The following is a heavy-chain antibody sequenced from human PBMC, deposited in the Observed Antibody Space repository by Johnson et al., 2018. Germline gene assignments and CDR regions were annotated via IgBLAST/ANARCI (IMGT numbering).Heavy chain of an antibody. CDR3: ATANCVFRYSCLYFDY. CDR1: GFTFTSYA. V-gene: IGHV3-23*04. CDR2: ISGRGGST. D-gene: IGHD2-21*01. Sequence: EVQLVESGGGLVQPGGSLRLSCAASGFTFTSYAMNWVRQAPGKGLEWVSSISGRGGSTHYADSVKGRFTISRDNTKNTLYLQMNSLRAEDTAVYYCATANCVFRYSCLYFDYCGQGTLVTVSS. J-gene: IGHJ4*02.